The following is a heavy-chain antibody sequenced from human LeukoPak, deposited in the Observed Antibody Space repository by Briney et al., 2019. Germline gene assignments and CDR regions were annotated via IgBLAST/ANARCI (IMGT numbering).Heavy chain of an antibody. J-gene: IGHJ6*02. V-gene: IGHV3-7*01. CDR2: IKHDGSNK. CDR1: GFTFSRYG. Sequence: GGSLRLSCAASGFTFSRYGMSWVRQAPGKGLEWVAHIKHDGSNKYYADSVKGRFTISRDNAKNSLYLQMNSLRAEDTAVYYCARADCGRDSYNSVAPHYYGMDVWGQGTTVTVSS. CDR3: ARADCGRDSYNSVAPHYYGMDV. D-gene: IGHD2-21*02.